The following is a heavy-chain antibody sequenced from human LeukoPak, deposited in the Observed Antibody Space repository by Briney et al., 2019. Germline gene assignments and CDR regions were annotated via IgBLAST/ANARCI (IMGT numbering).Heavy chain of an antibody. CDR3: AREGDYGDYVLDY. V-gene: IGHV3-74*01. CDR1: GFSFSKYW. J-gene: IGHJ4*02. CDR2: ISRDGSIT. Sequence: GGSLRLSCAASGFSFSKYWMYWVRQAPGKGLVWVSRISRDGSITSYAESVKGRISLSRDNAKNTLHLQMNSLRVEDTAIYYCAREGDYGDYVLDYWGQGTLVTVSS. D-gene: IGHD4-17*01.